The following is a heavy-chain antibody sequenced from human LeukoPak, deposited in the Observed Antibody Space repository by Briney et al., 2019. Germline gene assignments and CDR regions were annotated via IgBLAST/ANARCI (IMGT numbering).Heavy chain of an antibody. CDR1: GFTLSSYG. D-gene: IGHD5-24*01. V-gene: IGHV3-30*18. J-gene: IGHJ4*02. CDR2: ISYDGSNK. CDR3: AKGVEMATRNSYYFDY. Sequence: PGGSLRLSCAASGFTLSSYGMHWVRQAPGKGLEWVAVISYDGSNKYYADSVKGRFTISRDNSKNTLYLQMNSLRAEDTAVYYCAKGVEMATRNSYYFDYWGQGTLVTVSS.